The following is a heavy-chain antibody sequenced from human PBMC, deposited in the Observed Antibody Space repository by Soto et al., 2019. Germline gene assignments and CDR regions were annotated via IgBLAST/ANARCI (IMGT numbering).Heavy chain of an antibody. CDR3: TRDGGIAAANYKYYYYYYGMDV. V-gene: IGHV3-21*03. Sequence: LRLSCAASGFNFSSYSFNWVRQGPGKGLEWIASISTGRGHVFYAASVKGRFTISKSIAYLQMNSLKTEDTAVYYCTRDGGIAAANYKYYYYYYGMDVWGQATTVTVSS. J-gene: IGHJ6*02. D-gene: IGHD6-13*01. CDR2: ISTGRGHV. CDR1: GFNFSSYS.